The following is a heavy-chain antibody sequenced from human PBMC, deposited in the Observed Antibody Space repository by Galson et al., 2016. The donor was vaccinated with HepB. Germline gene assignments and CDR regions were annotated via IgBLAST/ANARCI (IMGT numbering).Heavy chain of an antibody. D-gene: IGHD3-10*01. J-gene: IGHJ5*02. CDR3: AWKEINFGQCGGKSNGFDP. CDR2: IIPLFGTT. V-gene: IGHV1-69*13. CDR1: GDNFKNYV. Sequence: SVKVSCKAYGDNFKNYVISWVRQAPGQGLEWMGDIIPLFGTTEYAQKFQDKVTTSADEFTSTVYMELSSLRSEDTALYFCAWKEINFGQCGGKSNGFDPWVQGTLVTVSS.